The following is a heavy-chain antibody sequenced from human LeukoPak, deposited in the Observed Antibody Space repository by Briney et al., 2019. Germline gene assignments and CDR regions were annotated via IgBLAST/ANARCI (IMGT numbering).Heavy chain of an antibody. Sequence: GGSLRLSCAASGFTFSSYWMSWVRQAPGKGLEWVANIKQDGSQKYYVDSVKGRFTISRDNAKNSLFLQMNTLRVEDTAVYYCARDHFLKSIVVVPAAKNWFDPWGQGTLVTVSS. CDR3: ARDHFLKSIVVVPAAKNWFDP. D-gene: IGHD2-2*01. J-gene: IGHJ5*02. CDR1: GFTFSSYW. CDR2: IKQDGSQK. V-gene: IGHV3-7*03.